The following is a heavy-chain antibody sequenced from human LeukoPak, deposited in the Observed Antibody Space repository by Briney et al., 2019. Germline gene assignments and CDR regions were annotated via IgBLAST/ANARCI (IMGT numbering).Heavy chain of an antibody. D-gene: IGHD3-10*01. CDR3: AKDRGSLWFGELFDY. CDR1: GFTFSSYG. Sequence: GGSLRLSCAASGFTFSSYGMHWVRQAPGKGLEWVAFIRYDGSNKYYADSVKGRFTISRDNSKNTLYLQMNSLRAEDTAVYYCAKDRGSLWFGELFDYWGQGTLVTVSS. V-gene: IGHV3-30*02. J-gene: IGHJ4*02. CDR2: IRYDGSNK.